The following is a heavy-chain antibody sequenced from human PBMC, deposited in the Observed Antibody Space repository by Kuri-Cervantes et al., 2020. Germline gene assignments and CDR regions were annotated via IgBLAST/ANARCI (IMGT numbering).Heavy chain of an antibody. CDR3: AKEILEWSPPDH. V-gene: IGHV3-33*06. J-gene: IGHJ4*02. CDR1: GFTFSSYG. CDR2: IWYDGSNK. Sequence: LSLTCAASGFTFSSYGMHWVRQAPAKGLEWVAVIWYDGSNKYYADSVKGRSTISRDNSKSTLYLQMNSLRVEDTAVYYCAKEILEWSPPDHWGQGTLVTVSS. D-gene: IGHD3-3*01.